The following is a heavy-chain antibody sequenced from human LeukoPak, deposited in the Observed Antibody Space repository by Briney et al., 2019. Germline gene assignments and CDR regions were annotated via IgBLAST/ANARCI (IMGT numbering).Heavy chain of an antibody. D-gene: IGHD1-1*01. CDR1: GFPFIEYS. CDR2: IGIDSGNT. J-gene: IGHJ4*02. V-gene: IGHV3-48*01. Sequence: GGSLRLSCTASGFPFIEYSMNWVRQVPGKGLEWIAYIGIDSGNTKYADSVRGRFTISADKTKNSLYLQMNSLRVDDTAVYYCARDHNYAFDNWGQGALVSVAS. CDR3: ARDHNYAFDN.